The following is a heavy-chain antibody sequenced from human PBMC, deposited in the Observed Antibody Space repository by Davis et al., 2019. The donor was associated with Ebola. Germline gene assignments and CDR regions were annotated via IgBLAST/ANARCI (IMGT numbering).Heavy chain of an antibody. Sequence: MPSETLSLTCTVSGGSISSSSYYWGWIRQFPGKGLEWIGYIHYSGSTSTNPSLKSRVAMSVDTSKNQFSLKLSSVTAADTAMYYCVTQYSNGWFDPWGQGTLVTVSS. CDR2: IHYSGST. CDR3: VTQYSNGWFDP. D-gene: IGHD4-11*01. V-gene: IGHV4-61*05. CDR1: GGSISSSSYY. J-gene: IGHJ5*02.